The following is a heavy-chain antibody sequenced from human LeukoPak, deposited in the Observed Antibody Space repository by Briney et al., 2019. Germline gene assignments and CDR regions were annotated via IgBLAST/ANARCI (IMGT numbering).Heavy chain of an antibody. CDR2: IESDGSST. V-gene: IGHV3-74*01. CDR3: ARDSPYAYYGLDV. CDR1: GFTFSSYW. J-gene: IGHJ6*02. D-gene: IGHD4-17*01. Sequence: PGGSLRLSCAASGFTFSSYWMHWVRQAPGKRLVWVSRIESDGSSTIYADSVKGRFTISRDNAKNTLYLQMNSLRAEDTAVYYCARDSPYAYYGLDVWGQGTTVTVSS.